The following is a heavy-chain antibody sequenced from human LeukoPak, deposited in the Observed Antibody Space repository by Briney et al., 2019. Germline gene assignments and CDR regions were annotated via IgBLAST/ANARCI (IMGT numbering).Heavy chain of an antibody. J-gene: IGHJ6*03. V-gene: IGHV3-7*01. D-gene: IGHD5-12*01. Sequence: GGSLRLSCAASGFIFSSYWMAWVRQAPGKGLEWVANIKEDGSDKNYADSVKGRFTISRDNAKNSLYLQMNSLRAEDTAVYYCARDEIVATTKANYYYYMDVWGKGTTVTISS. CDR3: ARDEIVATTKANYYYYMDV. CDR2: IKEDGSDK. CDR1: GFIFSSYW.